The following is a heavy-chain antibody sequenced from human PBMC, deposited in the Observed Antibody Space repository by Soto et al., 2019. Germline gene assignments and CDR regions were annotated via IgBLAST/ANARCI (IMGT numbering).Heavy chain of an antibody. D-gene: IGHD1-26*01. J-gene: IGHJ4*02. CDR2: VFYTGNT. CDR1: VGSFSSFH. Sequence: PSETLSVTGTVSVGSFSSFHWSWIRQSPGKGLEWIGYVFYTGNTKYNPALKRRVTISVDTSKKQFSLKLSSVSAADTGLYYCARSYSGTFYGYDIWGQGILVSVSS. V-gene: IGHV4-59*01. CDR3: ARSYSGTFYGYDI.